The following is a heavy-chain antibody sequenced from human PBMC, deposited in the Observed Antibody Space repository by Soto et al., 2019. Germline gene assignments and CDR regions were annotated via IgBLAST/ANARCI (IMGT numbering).Heavy chain of an antibody. V-gene: IGHV1-3*01. J-gene: IGHJ5*02. CDR1: GYTFTSYA. Sequence: ASVKVSCKASGYTFTSYAMHWVRQAPGQRLAWTGWINAGNGNTKYSQKFQGRVTITRDTSASTAYTELSSLRSEDTAVYYCARGELSLVNSNWFDPWGQGTLVTVSS. D-gene: IGHD3-16*02. CDR2: INAGNGNT. CDR3: ARGELSLVNSNWFDP.